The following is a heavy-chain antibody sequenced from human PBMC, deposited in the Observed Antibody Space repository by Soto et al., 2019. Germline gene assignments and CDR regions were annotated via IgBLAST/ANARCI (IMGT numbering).Heavy chain of an antibody. J-gene: IGHJ6*02. Sequence: RGESLKISCKGSGYSFTSYWIGWVRQMPGKGLEWMGIIYPGDSDTRYSPSFQGQVTISADKSISTAYLQWSSLKASDTAMYYCARHVTVAGTEGYYYYYGMDVWGQGTTVTSP. CDR2: IYPGDSDT. CDR1: GYSFTSYW. V-gene: IGHV5-51*01. D-gene: IGHD6-19*01. CDR3: ARHVTVAGTEGYYYYYGMDV.